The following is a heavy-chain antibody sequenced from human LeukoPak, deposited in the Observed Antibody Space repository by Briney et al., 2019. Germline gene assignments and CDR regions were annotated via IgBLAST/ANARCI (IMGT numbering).Heavy chain of an antibody. J-gene: IGHJ1*01. D-gene: IGHD4-17*01. CDR2: LFSDRRT. V-gene: IGHV3-66*02. CDR1: GFIVSTNY. CDR3: AKDVVIGASYDYGDYIPLPH. Sequence: QAGGSLRLSCAASGFIVSTNYMTWVRQAPGKGLQWVAILFSDRRTFYADTVKGRFTVSRDNSKNTLYLQMNSLRPEDTAVYYCAKDVVIGASYDYGDYIPLPHWGQGTLVTVSS.